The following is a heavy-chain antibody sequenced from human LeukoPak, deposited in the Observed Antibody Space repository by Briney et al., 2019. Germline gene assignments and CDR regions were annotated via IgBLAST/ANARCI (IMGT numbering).Heavy chain of an antibody. J-gene: IGHJ4*02. D-gene: IGHD6-19*01. CDR2: ISGSGADT. Sequence: GSLLLSCAASGFAFISYAMTWVRQAPGKGLEWVSAISGSGADTYYADSVRGRFSISRDNSKNTLYLQMNSLTAEDTAVYYCAKDFSRALISGWRFDYWGQGTLSPSPQ. CDR1: GFAFISYA. CDR3: AKDFSRALISGWRFDY. V-gene: IGHV3-23*01.